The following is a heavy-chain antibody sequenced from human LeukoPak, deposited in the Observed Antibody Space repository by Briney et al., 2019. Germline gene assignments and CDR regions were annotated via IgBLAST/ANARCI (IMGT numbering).Heavy chain of an antibody. CDR1: GGSISSYY. J-gene: IGHJ4*02. V-gene: IGHV4-59*01. D-gene: IGHD4-23*01. CDR3: AREVWDYGGSKGLFDY. CDR2: MYYTGST. Sequence: SETLSLTCTVSGGSISSYYWSWIRQPPGKRLEWIGYMYYTGSTSYNPSLKSRVTISVDTSKNQLSLKLTSVTAADTAVYYCAREVWDYGGSKGLFDYWGQGTLVTVSS.